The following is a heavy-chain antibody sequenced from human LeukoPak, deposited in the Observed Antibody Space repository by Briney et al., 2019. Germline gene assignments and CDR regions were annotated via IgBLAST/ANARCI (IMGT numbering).Heavy chain of an antibody. CDR2: ISTNTKYI. CDR1: GFTFSSYS. D-gene: IGHD2-15*01. J-gene: IGHJ3*01. CDR3: ARVCGGGSCSGASDL. V-gene: IGHV3-21*06. Sequence: GGPLRLSCAASGFTFSSYSMNWVRQAPGKGLEWVSSISTNTKYIYYADSVKGRFTISRDNAKNSLYLQMNSLRADDTAVYSCARVCGGGSCSGASDLWGQGTMVTVSS.